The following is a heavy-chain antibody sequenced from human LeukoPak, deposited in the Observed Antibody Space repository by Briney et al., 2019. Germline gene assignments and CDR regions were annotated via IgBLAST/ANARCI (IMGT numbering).Heavy chain of an antibody. CDR1: GFPFSIYA. V-gene: IGHV3-23*01. D-gene: IGHD3-10*01. CDR2: ITDTGGTT. CDR3: AKDYYGSRSLCDF. J-gene: IGHJ4*02. Sequence: PGGSLRLSCAASGFPFSIYAMSWVRQAPGKGLEWVSGITDTGGTTYHADSVKGRFTIPRDNSKDTLYLQMNSLRAEDTAVYYCAKDYYGSRSLCDFWGQGTLVTVSS.